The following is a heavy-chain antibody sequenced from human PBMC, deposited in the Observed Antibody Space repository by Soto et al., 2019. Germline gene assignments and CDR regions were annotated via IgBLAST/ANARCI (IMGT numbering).Heavy chain of an antibody. D-gene: IGHD2-21*02. CDR3: ARDGAYCGGDCYSLFNLEY. CDR2: INTDESST. J-gene: IGHJ4*02. V-gene: IGHV3-74*01. CDR1: GFTFGNYW. Sequence: EVQLVESGGGLVQPGGSLRLSCAASGFTFGNYWMHWVRQAPGKGLVWVSRINTDESSTIYADSVKGRFTVSRDNAKNTLYLQMNSLRAEDTAVYYCARDGAYCGGDCYSLFNLEYWGQGTLVTVSS.